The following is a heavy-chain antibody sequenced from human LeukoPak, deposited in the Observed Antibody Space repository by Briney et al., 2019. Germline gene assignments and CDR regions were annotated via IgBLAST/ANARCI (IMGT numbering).Heavy chain of an antibody. CDR3: ATGVGKIVKRVVPAAYYYYGMDV. CDR2: LDPEDGET. J-gene: IGHJ6*02. CDR1: GYTLTELS. D-gene: IGHD2-2*01. Sequence: ASVKVSCKVSGYTLTELSMHWVRQAPGKGLEWMGGLDPEDGETIYAQKFQGRVTMTEDTSTDTAYMELSSLRSEDTAVYYCATGVGKIVKRVVPAAYYYYGMDVWGQGTTVTVSS. V-gene: IGHV1-24*01.